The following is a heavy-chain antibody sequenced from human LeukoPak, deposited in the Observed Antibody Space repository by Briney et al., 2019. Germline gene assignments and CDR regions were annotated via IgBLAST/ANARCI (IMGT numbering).Heavy chain of an antibody. J-gene: IGHJ4*02. CDR3: ARAYDFWSAYYFEN. D-gene: IGHD3-3*01. V-gene: IGHV1-2*02. Sequence: PSVKVSCKASGYSFTDYYIHWVRQAPGQGLEYMGWINPNSGGTSYAQNIQGRVTMTRDTSISTAYMELSSLRSDDTAVYYCARAYDFWSAYYFENWGQGSLVTVSS. CDR2: INPNSGGT. CDR1: GYSFTDYY.